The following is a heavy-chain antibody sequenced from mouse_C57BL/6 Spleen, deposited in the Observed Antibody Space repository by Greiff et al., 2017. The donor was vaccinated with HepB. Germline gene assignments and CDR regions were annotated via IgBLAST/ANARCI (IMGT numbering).Heavy chain of an antibody. CDR2: IDPEDGDT. D-gene: IGHD3-2*02. V-gene: IGHV14-1*01. CDR1: GFNIKDYY. Sequence: EVQLQQSGAELVRPGASVKLSCTASGFNIKDYYMHWVKQRPEQGLEWIGRIDPEDGDTEYAPKFQGKATMTADTSSNTAYLQLSSLTSEDTAVYYCTTWGAQAYYYAMDYWGQGTSVTVSS. CDR3: TTWGAQAYYYAMDY. J-gene: IGHJ4*01.